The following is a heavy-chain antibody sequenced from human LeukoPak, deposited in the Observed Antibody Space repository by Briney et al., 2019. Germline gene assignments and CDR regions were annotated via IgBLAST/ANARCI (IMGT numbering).Heavy chain of an antibody. V-gene: IGHV4-34*01. J-gene: IGHJ5*02. CDR3: ATATIQEGGALYNWFDP. CDR2: VNHSGST. Sequence: SETLSLTCAVYGGSFSGYYWSWIRQPPGKGLEWIGEVNHSGSTNYNPSLKSRVTISVDTSKNQFSLKLSSVTAADTAVYYCATATIQEGGALYNWFDPWGQGTLVTVSS. CDR1: GGSFSGYY. D-gene: IGHD2-15*01.